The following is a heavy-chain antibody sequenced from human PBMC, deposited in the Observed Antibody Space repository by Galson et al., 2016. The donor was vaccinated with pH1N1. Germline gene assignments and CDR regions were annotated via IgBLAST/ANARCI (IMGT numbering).Heavy chain of an antibody. Sequence: SLRLSCAASGFTFKDAWMSWVRQAPGKGLEWVGRIKSKTEGASRDFAAPVRGRFAISRDDSKSTLFLQMDSLKTEDTAVYYCAAGSGGLDCAYWGQGSQGTVSS. CDR3: AAGSGGLDCAY. CDR2: IKSKTEGASR. J-gene: IGHJ4*02. V-gene: IGHV3-15*01. D-gene: IGHD3-10*01. CDR1: GFTFKDAW.